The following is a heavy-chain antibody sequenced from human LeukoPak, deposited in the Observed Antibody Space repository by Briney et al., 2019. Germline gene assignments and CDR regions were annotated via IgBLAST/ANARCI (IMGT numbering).Heavy chain of an antibody. CDR2: ISSSSSTI. D-gene: IGHD2-21*01. Sequence: QPGGSLRLSCAASGFTFSSYSMNWVRQAPGKGLEWVSYISSSSSTIYYADSVKGRFTISRDNAKNSLYLQMNSLRAEDTALYYCAKDFFKFPPDWYFDLWGRGTLVTVSS. CDR3: AKDFFKFPPDWYFDL. J-gene: IGHJ2*01. V-gene: IGHV3-48*04. CDR1: GFTFSSYS.